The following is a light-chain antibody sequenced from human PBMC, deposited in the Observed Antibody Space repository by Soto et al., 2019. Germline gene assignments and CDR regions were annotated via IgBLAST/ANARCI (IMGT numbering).Light chain of an antibody. CDR1: QSISSW. CDR2: KAS. Sequence: DIQMTQSPSTLSASLGDRVTITCRASQSISSWLAWYQQKPGKAPKLLIYKASSLESGVPSRFSGSGSGTEFTLTISSLQPDDFATYYCQQYNSYSGFTFGPGTQVDIK. V-gene: IGKV1-5*03. CDR3: QQYNSYSGFT. J-gene: IGKJ3*01.